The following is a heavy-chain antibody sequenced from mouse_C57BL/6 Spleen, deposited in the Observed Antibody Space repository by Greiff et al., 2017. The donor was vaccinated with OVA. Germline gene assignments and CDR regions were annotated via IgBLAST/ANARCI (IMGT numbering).Heavy chain of an antibody. CDR2: IDPSDSYT. V-gene: IGHV1-69*01. J-gene: IGHJ3*01. CDR1: GYTFTSYW. Sequence: QFQLQQPGAELVMPGASVKLSCKASGYTFTSYWMHWVKQRPGQGLEWIGEIDPSDSYTNYNQKFKGKSTLTVDKSSSTAYMQLSSLTSEDSAVYYCARGDAQAYWDQGTLVTVSA. CDR3: ARGDAQAY.